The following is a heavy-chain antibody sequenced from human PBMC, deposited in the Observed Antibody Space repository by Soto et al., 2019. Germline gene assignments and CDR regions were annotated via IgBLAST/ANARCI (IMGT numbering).Heavy chain of an antibody. J-gene: IGHJ5*02. D-gene: IGHD6-13*01. V-gene: IGHV3-23*01. CDR2: ISGSGGST. CDR1: GFTFSSYA. CDR3: AKDPAAAACTNNWFDP. Sequence: EVQLLESGGGLVQPGGSLRLSCAASGFTFSSYAMSWVRQAPGKGLEWVSAISGSGGSTYYADSVKGRFTISRDNSKNTLYLQMNSLRAEDTAVYYCAKDPAAAACTNNWFDPWGQGTLVTVSS.